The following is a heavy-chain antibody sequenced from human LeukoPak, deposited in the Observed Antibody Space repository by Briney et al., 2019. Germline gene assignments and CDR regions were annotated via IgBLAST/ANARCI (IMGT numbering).Heavy chain of an antibody. CDR3: ARAFSGEKVVVITPGY. CDR2: INPNSGGT. D-gene: IGHD3-22*01. Sequence: ASVKVSCKASGYTFTGYYMHWVRQAPGQGLEWMGWINPNSGGTNYAQKFQGRVTMTRDTSISTAYMELSRLRSDDTAVYYCARAFSGEKVVVITPGYWGQGTLVTVSS. V-gene: IGHV1-2*02. J-gene: IGHJ4*02. CDR1: GYTFTGYY.